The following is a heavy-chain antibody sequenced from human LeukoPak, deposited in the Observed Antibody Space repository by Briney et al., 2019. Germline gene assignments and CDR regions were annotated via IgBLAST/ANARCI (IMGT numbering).Heavy chain of an antibody. CDR2: IYSGGST. V-gene: IGHV3-53*01. J-gene: IGHJ4*02. D-gene: IGHD4-17*01. Sequence: PGGSLRLSCAASGFTVSSNYMSWVRRAPGKGLEWVSVIYSGGSTYYADSVKGRFTISRDNSKNTLYLQMNSLRAEDTAVYYCVRATVTTLLGYFDYWGQGTLVTVSS. CDR3: VRATVTTLLGYFDY. CDR1: GFTVSSNY.